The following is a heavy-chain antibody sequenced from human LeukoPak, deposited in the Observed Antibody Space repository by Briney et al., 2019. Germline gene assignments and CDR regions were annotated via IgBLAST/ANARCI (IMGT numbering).Heavy chain of an antibody. Sequence: GGSLRLSCTVPGITLSNYGMSWVRQAPGKGLEWIAGISDSGGRTNYADSVKGRFTVSRDSPKNTLYLQMNRLRAEDTALYFCAKRGVVIRVILVGFHKEAYYFDSWGQGALVTVSS. CDR1: GITLSNYG. V-gene: IGHV3-23*01. CDR2: ISDSGGRT. J-gene: IGHJ4*02. D-gene: IGHD3-22*01. CDR3: AKRGVVIRVILVGFHKEAYYFDS.